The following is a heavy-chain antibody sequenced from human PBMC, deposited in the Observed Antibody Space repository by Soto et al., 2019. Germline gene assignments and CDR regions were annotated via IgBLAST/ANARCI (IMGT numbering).Heavy chain of an antibody. V-gene: IGHV5-10-1*01. Sequence: GESLKISCKGSGYSFTSYWISWVRQMPGKGLEWMGRIDPSDSYTNYSPSFQGHVTISADKSISTAYLQWSSLKASDTAMYYCATVHCSSTSCYRSGFDPWGQGTLVTVSS. D-gene: IGHD2-2*02. J-gene: IGHJ5*02. CDR3: ATVHCSSTSCYRSGFDP. CDR1: GYSFTSYW. CDR2: IDPSDSYT.